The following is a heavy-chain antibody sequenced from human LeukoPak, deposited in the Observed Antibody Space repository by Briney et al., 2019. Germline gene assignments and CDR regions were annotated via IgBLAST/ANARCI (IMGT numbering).Heavy chain of an antibody. V-gene: IGHV1-18*01. Sequence: ASVKVSCKASGYTFSSYTISWVRPAPGQGLEWMGWISPYNGDTNYAQQLQGRVTMTTDTSTSTAYMELRSLRSDDTAVYYCAREAYYYDNSGYYWNYWGQGTLVTVSS. CDR3: AREAYYYDNSGYYWNY. J-gene: IGHJ4*02. CDR2: ISPYNGDT. D-gene: IGHD3-22*01. CDR1: GYTFSSYT.